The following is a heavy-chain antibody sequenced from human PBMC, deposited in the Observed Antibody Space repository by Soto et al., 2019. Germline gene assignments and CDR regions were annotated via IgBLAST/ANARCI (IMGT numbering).Heavy chain of an antibody. CDR3: PKPYSGSYWSYDY. D-gene: IGHD1-26*01. CDR2: ISSSGGTT. V-gene: IGHV3-23*04. Sequence: EVQLVESGGGLVQPGGSLRLSCAASGFSFSSYWMHWVRQDPGKGLVWVSTISSSGGTTYYADSVKGRFTISRDNSKNTLDLQMNSLRAEDTAVYYCPKPYSGSYWSYDYWGQGILVTVSS. J-gene: IGHJ4*02. CDR1: GFSFSSYW.